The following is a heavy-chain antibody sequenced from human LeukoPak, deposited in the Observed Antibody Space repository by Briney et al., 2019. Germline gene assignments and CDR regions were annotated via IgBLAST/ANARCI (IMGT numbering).Heavy chain of an antibody. CDR3: ARGVSSWYPYYYYYYGMDV. Sequence: GASVKVSCKASGYTFTGYYMHWVRQAPGQGLEWMGWINPNSGGTNYAQKFQGWVTMTRDTSISTAYMELSRLRSDDTAVYYCARGVSSWYPYYYYYYGMDVWGQGTTVTVSS. V-gene: IGHV1-2*04. D-gene: IGHD6-13*01. CDR1: GYTFTGYY. CDR2: INPNSGGT. J-gene: IGHJ6*02.